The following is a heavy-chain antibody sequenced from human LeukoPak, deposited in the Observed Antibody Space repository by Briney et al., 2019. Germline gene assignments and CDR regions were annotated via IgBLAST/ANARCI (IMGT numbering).Heavy chain of an antibody. V-gene: IGHV1-8*03. D-gene: IGHD3-3*01. CDR1: GYTFTGYY. Sequence: ASVKVSCKASGYTFTGYYMHWVRQAPGQGLEWMGWINPNSGNTGYAQKFQDRVTITRNTSISTAYMELSSLRSEDTAVYYCALYFGVVGFDYWGQGTLVTVSS. CDR2: INPNSGNT. CDR3: ALYFGVVGFDY. J-gene: IGHJ4*02.